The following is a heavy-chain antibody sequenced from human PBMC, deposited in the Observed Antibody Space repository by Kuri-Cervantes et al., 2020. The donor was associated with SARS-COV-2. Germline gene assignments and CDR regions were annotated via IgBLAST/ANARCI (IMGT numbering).Heavy chain of an antibody. J-gene: IGHJ4*02. V-gene: IGHV5-10-1*01. D-gene: IGHD3-22*01. CDR3: VRHGFYYDSSGRSDY. CDR2: IDPSDSYT. Sequence: GESLKISCKGSGYSFTSYWISWVRQMPGKGLEWMGRIDPSDSYTNYSPSFQGHVTISADKSISTAYLQWSSLRASDTAMYYCVRHGFYYDSSGRSDYWGQGTLVTVSS. CDR1: GYSFTSYW.